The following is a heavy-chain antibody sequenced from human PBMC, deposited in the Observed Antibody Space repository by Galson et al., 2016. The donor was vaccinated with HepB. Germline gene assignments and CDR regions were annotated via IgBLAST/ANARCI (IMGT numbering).Heavy chain of an antibody. CDR2: IYCSGST. V-gene: IGHV4-31*03. J-gene: IGHJ4*02. CDR3: ASWGYSSSRYSDY. D-gene: IGHD6-13*01. CDR1: GGSISSGGYY. Sequence: TLSLTCTVSGGSISSGGYYWSWIRQHPGKGLEWIGYIYCSGSTYYNPSLRSRVTISADTSKNQFSLKLSSVTAADTAVYYCASWGYSSSRYSDYWGQGTLVTVSS.